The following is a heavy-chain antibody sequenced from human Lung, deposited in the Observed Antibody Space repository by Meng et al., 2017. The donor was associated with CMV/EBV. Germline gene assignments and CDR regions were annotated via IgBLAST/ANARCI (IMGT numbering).Heavy chain of an antibody. CDR2: MNPKSGGA. Sequence: VEHWQSGGEVKKPGDPVKVACKGSGYRSTDYHIHGVRQAPGQGLEWMGWMNPKSGGANYAQKFQGRVTMTRDTSISTAYMELSRLRSDDTAVYYCAREGLVGDLRYFDLWGRGTLVTVSS. D-gene: IGHD3-16*01. J-gene: IGHJ2*01. V-gene: IGHV1-2*02. CDR3: AREGLVGDLRYFDL. CDR1: GYRSTDYH.